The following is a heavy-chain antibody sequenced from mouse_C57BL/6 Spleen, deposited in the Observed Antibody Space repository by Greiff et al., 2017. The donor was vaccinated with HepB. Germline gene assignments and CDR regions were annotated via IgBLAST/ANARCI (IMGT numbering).Heavy chain of an antibody. CDR1: GFNIKDYY. V-gene: IGHV14-1*01. J-gene: IGHJ1*03. CDR3: TIYYDYERRYFDV. D-gene: IGHD2-4*01. Sequence: VQLQQSGAELVRPGASVKLSCTASGFNIKDYYMHWVKQRPEQGLEWIGRIDPEDGDTEYAPKFQGKATMTADTSSNTAYLQLSSLTSEDTAVYYCTIYYDYERRYFDVWGTGTTVTVSS. CDR2: IDPEDGDT.